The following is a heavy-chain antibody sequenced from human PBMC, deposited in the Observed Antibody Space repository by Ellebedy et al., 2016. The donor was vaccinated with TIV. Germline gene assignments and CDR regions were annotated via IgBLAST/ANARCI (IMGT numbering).Heavy chain of an antibody. Sequence: ASVKVSXKASGYTFTSYGISWVRQAPGQGLEWMGWISAYNGNTNYAQKLQGRVTMTTDTSTSTAYMELRSLRSDDTAVYYCARDGGYCSSTSCYITYTLDYWGQGTLVTVSS. J-gene: IGHJ4*02. CDR2: ISAYNGNT. CDR3: ARDGGYCSSTSCYITYTLDY. CDR1: GYTFTSYG. V-gene: IGHV1-18*01. D-gene: IGHD2-2*02.